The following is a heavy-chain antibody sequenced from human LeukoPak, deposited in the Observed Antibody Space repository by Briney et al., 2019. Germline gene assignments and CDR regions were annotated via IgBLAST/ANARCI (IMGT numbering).Heavy chain of an antibody. CDR2: IIPIFGTA. D-gene: IGHD3-22*01. V-gene: IGHV1-69*13. Sequence: SVKVSCKASGGTFSSYAISWVRQAPGQGLEWMGGIIPIFGTANYAQKFQGRVTITADESTSTAYMELSSLRSEDTAVYYCARVPPPAWTMIWRPYFDYWGQGTLVTVSS. J-gene: IGHJ4*02. CDR3: ARVPPPAWTMIWRPYFDY. CDR1: GGTFSSYA.